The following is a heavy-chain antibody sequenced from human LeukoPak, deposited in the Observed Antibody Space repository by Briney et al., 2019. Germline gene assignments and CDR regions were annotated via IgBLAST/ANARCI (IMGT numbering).Heavy chain of an antibody. CDR1: GFTFSSYS. V-gene: IGHV3-21*01. D-gene: IGHD6-13*01. CDR3: ARSSHSSSCQSDY. CDR2: ISSSSTYI. Sequence: GGSLRLSCAASGFTFSSYSMNWVRQAPGKGLEWVSSISSSSTYIYYADSVKGRFTISRDNARNSLYLQMNNLRAEDTVVYYCARSSHSSSCQSDYWGQGTLVTVSP. J-gene: IGHJ4*02.